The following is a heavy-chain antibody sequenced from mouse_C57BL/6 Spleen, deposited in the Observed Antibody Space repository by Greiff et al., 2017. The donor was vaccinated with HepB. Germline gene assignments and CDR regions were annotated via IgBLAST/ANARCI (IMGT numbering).Heavy chain of an antibody. Sequence: QVQLQQPGAELVKPGASVKLSCKASGYTFTSYWMHWVKQRPGQGLEWIGMIHPNSGSTNYNEKFKSKATLTVDKSSSTAYMQLSSLTSEDAAVYYCARGRYDGYYAMDYWGQGTSVTVSS. CDR3: ARGRYDGYYAMDY. D-gene: IGHD2-14*01. V-gene: IGHV1-64*01. CDR2: IHPNSGST. J-gene: IGHJ4*01. CDR1: GYTFTSYW.